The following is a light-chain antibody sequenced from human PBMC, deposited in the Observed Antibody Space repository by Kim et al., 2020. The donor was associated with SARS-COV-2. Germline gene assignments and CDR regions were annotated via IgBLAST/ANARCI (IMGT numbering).Light chain of an antibody. V-gene: IGKV3-15*01. J-gene: IGKJ5*01. Sequence: DIVMTQSPATLSVSPGERATLSCRASQSISNNLAWYQQKPGQAPRLLVYGASTRATGIPTRFSGSGSGTEFTLTISSLQSEDFAVYYCQKYDNWPITFGQGTRLEIK. CDR2: GAS. CDR3: QKYDNWPIT. CDR1: QSISNN.